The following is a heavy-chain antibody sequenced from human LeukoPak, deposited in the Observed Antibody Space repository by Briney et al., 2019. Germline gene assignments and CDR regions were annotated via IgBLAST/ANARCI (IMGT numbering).Heavy chain of an antibody. CDR3: ARDGTHYSSWLSDNWFDP. D-gene: IGHD6-13*01. CDR1: GYTFTGYY. CDR2: INPNSGGT. Sequence: ASVKVSCKASGYTFTGYYMHWVRQAPGQGLEWMGWINPNSGGTNYAQKFQGRVTMTRDTSISTAYMELSRLRSDDTAVYYCARDGTHYSSWLSDNWFDPWGQGTLVTVSS. V-gene: IGHV1-2*02. J-gene: IGHJ5*02.